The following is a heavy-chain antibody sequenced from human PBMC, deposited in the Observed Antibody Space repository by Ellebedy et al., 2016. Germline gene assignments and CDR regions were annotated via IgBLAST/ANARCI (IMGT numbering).Heavy chain of an antibody. Sequence: GESLKISXKGSGYSFTSYWIGWVRQMPGKGLEWMGIIYPGDSDTRYSPSFQGQVTISADKSISTAYLQWSSLKASDTAMYYCARHYESVGTYYYDSSGYYYFDYWGQGTLVTVSS. V-gene: IGHV5-51*01. CDR2: IYPGDSDT. CDR3: ARHYESVGTYYYDSSGYYYFDY. D-gene: IGHD3-22*01. CDR1: GYSFTSYW. J-gene: IGHJ4*02.